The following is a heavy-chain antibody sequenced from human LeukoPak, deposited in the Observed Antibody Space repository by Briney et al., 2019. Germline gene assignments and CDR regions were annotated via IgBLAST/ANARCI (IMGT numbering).Heavy chain of an antibody. V-gene: IGHV1-69*05. CDR3: ARVTYDYGDQGGY. D-gene: IGHD4-17*01. CDR1: GGTFSSYA. J-gene: IGHJ4*02. CDR2: IIPIFGTA. Sequence: ASVKVSCKASGGTFSSYAISWVRQAPGQGLEWMGGIIPIFGTANYAQKFQGRVTITTDESTSTAYMELSSLRSEDTAVYYCARVTYDYGDQGGYWGQRTLVTVSS.